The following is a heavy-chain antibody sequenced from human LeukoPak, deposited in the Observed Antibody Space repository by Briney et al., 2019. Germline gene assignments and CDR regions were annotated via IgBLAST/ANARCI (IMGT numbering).Heavy chain of an antibody. J-gene: IGHJ6*04. Sequence: GGSLRLSCAASGFIFSSYGMHWVRQAPGKGLEWVSYISSSGSTIYYADSVKGRFTISRDNAKSSLYLQMNSLRAEDTAVYYCAELGITMIGGVWGKGTTVTISS. CDR1: GFIFSSYG. CDR3: AELGITMIGGV. D-gene: IGHD3-10*02. V-gene: IGHV3-48*04. CDR2: ISSSGSTI.